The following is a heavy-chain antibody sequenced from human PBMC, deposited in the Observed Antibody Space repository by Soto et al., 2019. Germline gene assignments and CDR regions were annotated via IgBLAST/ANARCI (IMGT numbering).Heavy chain of an antibody. CDR1: GYTFTSYA. CDR3: AREDVSSSWYRPNYYYYGMDV. V-gene: IGHV1-3*01. CDR2: INAGNGNT. Sequence: GASVKVSCKASGYTFTSYAMHWVRQAPGQRLEWMGWINAGNGNTKYSQKFQGRVTITRDTSASTAYMELSSLRSEDTAVYYCAREDVSSSWYRPNYYYYGMDVWGQGTTVTVSS. J-gene: IGHJ6*02. D-gene: IGHD6-13*01.